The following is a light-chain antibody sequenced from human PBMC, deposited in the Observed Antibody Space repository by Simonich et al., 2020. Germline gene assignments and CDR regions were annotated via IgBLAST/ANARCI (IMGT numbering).Light chain of an antibody. J-gene: IGKJ3*01. CDR3: QQYYSTPLT. CDR2: WAS. Sequence: DIVMTQSPDSLAVSLGERATINCKSSQCVLYSSNNNNYLAWYQQKPGQPPKLLIYWASARESGVTDRFSGSGSGTDFTLTISSLQAEDVAVYYCQQYYSTPLTFGPGTKVDIK. V-gene: IGKV4-1*01. CDR1: QCVLYSSNNNNY.